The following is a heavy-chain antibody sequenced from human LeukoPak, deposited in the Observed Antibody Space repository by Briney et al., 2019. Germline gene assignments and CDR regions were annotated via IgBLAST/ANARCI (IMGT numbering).Heavy chain of an antibody. Sequence: GSLRLSCAASGFTFSSYGMSWVRQAPGKGLEWVSAISGSGGSTYYADSVKGRFTISRDNSKNTLYLQMNSLRAEDTAVYYCANLLGGNSGHDFDYWGQGTLVTVSS. CDR3: ANLLGGNSGHDFDY. J-gene: IGHJ4*02. CDR1: GFTFSSYG. V-gene: IGHV3-23*01. CDR2: ISGSGGST. D-gene: IGHD4-23*01.